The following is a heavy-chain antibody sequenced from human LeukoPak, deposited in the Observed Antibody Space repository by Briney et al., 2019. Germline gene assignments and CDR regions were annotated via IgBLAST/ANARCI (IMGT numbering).Heavy chain of an antibody. J-gene: IGHJ3*02. CDR2: ISGGGSST. CDR3: ARGKGTVKTLGYNYGDAFDI. V-gene: IGHV3-23*01. Sequence: GGSLRLSCAASGFTFSSYGMSWVRQAPGKGLEWGSAISGGGSSTYYADSVKGRFTISRDNSKNTLYLQMNSLRAEDTAVYYCARGKGTVKTLGYNYGDAFDIWGQGTMVTVSS. CDR1: GFTFSSYG. D-gene: IGHD5-18*01.